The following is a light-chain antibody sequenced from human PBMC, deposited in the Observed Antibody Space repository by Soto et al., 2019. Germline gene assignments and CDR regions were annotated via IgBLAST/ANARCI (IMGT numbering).Light chain of an antibody. CDR3: QVWDSSSEHPV. J-gene: IGLJ7*01. CDR2: YDS. CDR1: NIGSKS. Sequence: SYELTQPPSVSVAPGKTARITCGGNNIGSKSVHWYQQKPGQAPVLVIYYDSDRPSGIPERFSGSNSGNTATLTISRVEAGDEADYYCQVWDSSSEHPVFGGGTQLPSS. V-gene: IGLV3-21*04.